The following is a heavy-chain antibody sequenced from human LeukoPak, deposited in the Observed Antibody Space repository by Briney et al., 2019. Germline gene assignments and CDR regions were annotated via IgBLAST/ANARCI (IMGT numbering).Heavy chain of an antibody. J-gene: IGHJ4*02. CDR3: ASGYDFSSGSKRGFDY. Sequence: GGSLRLSCAASGFTFSNYGMNWVRQAPGNGLEWVSYISSGGSDIYYADSVKGRFTISRDSAKRSVFLQMNSLTAEDSALYYCASGYDFSSGSKRGFDYWGQGTLVTVSS. CDR2: ISSGGSDI. D-gene: IGHD3-3*01. CDR1: GFTFSNYG. V-gene: IGHV3-48*01.